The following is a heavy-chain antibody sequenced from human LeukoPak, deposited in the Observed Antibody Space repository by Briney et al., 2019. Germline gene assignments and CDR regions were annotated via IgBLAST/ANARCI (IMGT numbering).Heavy chain of an antibody. CDR3: ARLDMVGATDFDY. Sequence: GASLQISCKGSGSIFTSYWITWVRQLPGKGLEWRGRIDPSDSYTNYSPSFQGHVTISADKSISTGYLQWSSLKASDTAVYYCARLDMVGATDFDYWGQGTLVTVSS. CDR1: GSIFTSYW. CDR2: IDPSDSYT. V-gene: IGHV5-10-1*01. D-gene: IGHD1-26*01. J-gene: IGHJ4*02.